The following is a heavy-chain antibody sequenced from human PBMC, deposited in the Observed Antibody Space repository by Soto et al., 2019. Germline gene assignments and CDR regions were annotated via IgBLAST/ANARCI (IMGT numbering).Heavy chain of an antibody. V-gene: IGHV5-51*01. CDR3: ARLRPVHRVWDYSSSFHY. CDR1: GYSFTSYW. CDR2: IYPGDSDT. D-gene: IGHD6-13*01. J-gene: IGHJ4*02. Sequence: GESLKISCKGSGYSFTSYWIGWVRQMPGKGLEWMGIIYPGDSDTRYSPSFQGQVTISADKSISTAYLQWSSLKASDTAMYYCARLRPVHRVWDYSSSFHYWGQGTLVTVSS.